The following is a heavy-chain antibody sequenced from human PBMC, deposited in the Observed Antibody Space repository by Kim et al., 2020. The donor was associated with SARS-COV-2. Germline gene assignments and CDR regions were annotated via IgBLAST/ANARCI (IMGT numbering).Heavy chain of an antibody. J-gene: IGHJ3*02. CDR3: ASSSGYYSDAFDI. D-gene: IGHD3-22*01. V-gene: IGHV5-51*01. Sequence: YSPSVQGQVTISADKSISTAYLQWSSLKASDTAMYYCASSSGYYSDAFDIWGQGTMVTVSS.